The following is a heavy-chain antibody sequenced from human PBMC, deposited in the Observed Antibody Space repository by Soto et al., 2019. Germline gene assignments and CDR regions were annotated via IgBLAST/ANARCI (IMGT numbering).Heavy chain of an antibody. CDR3: AKEDVGGYYYSGL. Sequence: PGGSLRLSCAASGFTFSNYVMSWVRQAPGKGLEWVSSISNSGGSTYYADSVKGRFTISRDNSKNTLYLQMNSLRAEDTAVYYCAKEDVGGYYYSGLWGRGPLVTVSS. V-gene: IGHV3-23*01. D-gene: IGHD1-26*01. CDR2: ISNSGGST. CDR1: GFTFSNYV. J-gene: IGHJ4*02.